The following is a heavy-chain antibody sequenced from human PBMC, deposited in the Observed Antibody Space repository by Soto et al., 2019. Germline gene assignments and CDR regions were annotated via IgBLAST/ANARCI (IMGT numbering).Heavy chain of an antibody. Sequence: SRTLSLTCAVSGGSSSPTTWWNWVRQPPGKGLEWIAEMNDSGQTHSNPSLKSRVTISVDKSNNQFSLKLSSVTVADTAVYYCARQTTIIMPRGVVITYGRPFDPCGQGTLVTVSS. CDR2: MNDSGQT. V-gene: IGHV4-4*02. J-gene: IGHJ5*02. D-gene: IGHD3-10*01. CDR3: ARQTTIIMPRGVVITYGRPFDP. CDR1: GGSSSPTTW.